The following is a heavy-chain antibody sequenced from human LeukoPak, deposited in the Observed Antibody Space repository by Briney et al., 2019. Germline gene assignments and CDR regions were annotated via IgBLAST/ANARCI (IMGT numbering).Heavy chain of an antibody. CDR1: GFTFSGFP. CDR2: ISYDESDK. CDR3: SRGSGWSFDN. Sequence: GESLRLSCATSGFTFSGFPIHWVRQAPGKGLEWVALISYDESDKSYADSVKGRFTISRDNSRNTVYLQMKSLRGEDTGVYYCSRGSGWSFDNWGQGTLVTVSS. D-gene: IGHD6-19*01. J-gene: IGHJ4*02. V-gene: IGHV3-30*04.